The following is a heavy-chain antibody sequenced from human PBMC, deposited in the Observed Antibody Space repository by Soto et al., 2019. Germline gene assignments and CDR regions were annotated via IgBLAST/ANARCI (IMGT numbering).Heavy chain of an antibody. CDR2: ISSRSSTI. D-gene: IGHD2-15*01. CDR3: ARCYSGGNHYYYYGMDV. V-gene: IGHV3-11*01. J-gene: IGHJ6*02. Sequence: GGSLTLSCAASGFTFSDYYMSWFRQAPGKGLEWVSYISSRSSTIFYADSVKGRFTISRDNVKNSLYLQMNSLRSEDTAVYYCARCYSGGNHYYYYGMDVWGQGTTVTVSS. CDR1: GFTFSDYY.